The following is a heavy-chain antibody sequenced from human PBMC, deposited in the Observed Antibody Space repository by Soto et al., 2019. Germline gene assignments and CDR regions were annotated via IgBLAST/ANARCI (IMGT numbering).Heavy chain of an antibody. V-gene: IGHV1-69*12. CDR3: ARDGPIAAAGTGWFDP. CDR2: IIPIFGTA. Sequence: QVQLVQSGAEVKKPGSSVKVSCKASGGTFSSYAISWVRQAPGQGLEWMGGIIPIFGTANYAQKFQGRVTITADGSTSTAYMELSSLRSEDTAVYYCARDGPIAAAGTGWFDPWGQGTLVTVSS. D-gene: IGHD6-13*01. J-gene: IGHJ5*02. CDR1: GGTFSSYA.